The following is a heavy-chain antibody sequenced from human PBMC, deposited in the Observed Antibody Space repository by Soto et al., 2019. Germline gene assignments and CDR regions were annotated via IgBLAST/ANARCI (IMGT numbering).Heavy chain of an antibody. V-gene: IGHV1-18*04. J-gene: IGHJ6*02. Sequence: ASVKVSCKASGYTFTSYGISWVRQAPGQGLEWMGWISAYNGNTNYAQKLQGRVTMTTDTSTSTAYMELRSLRSDDTAVYYCARDPYLSYDLFDYGMDVWGQGTTVTVSS. D-gene: IGHD3-3*01. CDR2: ISAYNGNT. CDR3: ARDPYLSYDLFDYGMDV. CDR1: GYTFTSYG.